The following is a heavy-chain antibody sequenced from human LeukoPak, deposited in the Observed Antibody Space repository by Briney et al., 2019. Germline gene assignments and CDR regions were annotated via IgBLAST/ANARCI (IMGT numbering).Heavy chain of an antibody. CDR2: ISAYNGNT. D-gene: IGHD1-26*01. J-gene: IGHJ4*02. V-gene: IGHV1-18*01. CDR1: GGTFSSYA. CDR3: ARDLDQYSGRFGGFGHDF. Sequence: ASVKVSCKASGGTFSSYAINWVRQAPGQGLEWMGWISAYNGNTNYAQRLQGRVTMTTDTSTSTAYMELRSLRSDDTAVYYCARDLDQYSGRFGGFGHDFWGQGTLVTVSS.